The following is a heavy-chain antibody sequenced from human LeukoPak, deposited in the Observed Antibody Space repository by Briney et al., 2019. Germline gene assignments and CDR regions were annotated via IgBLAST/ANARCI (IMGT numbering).Heavy chain of an antibody. Sequence: PGGSLRLSCAASGFTFSSSAISWVRQAPGKGLEWLSTINGGADTTYYADSVKGRFTFSRDTSKNTLYLQMNSLRTEDTAAYYCAKAYPTARGVNFDYWGQGTLVTVSS. D-gene: IGHD3-10*01. J-gene: IGHJ4*02. CDR2: INGGADTT. CDR3: AKAYPTARGVNFDY. V-gene: IGHV3-23*01. CDR1: GFTFSSSA.